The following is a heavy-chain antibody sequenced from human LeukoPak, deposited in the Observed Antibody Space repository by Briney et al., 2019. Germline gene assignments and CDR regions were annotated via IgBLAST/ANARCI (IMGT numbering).Heavy chain of an antibody. D-gene: IGHD3-10*01. CDR2: ISSSSSYI. V-gene: IGHV3-21*01. J-gene: IGHJ6*02. CDR1: GFTFSSYS. Sequence: GGSLRLSCAASGFTFSSYSMNWVRQAPGKGLEWVSSISSSSSYIYYADSVKGRFTISRDNAKNSLHLQMNSLRAEDTAVYYCARDYERFGELLTDYYYYGMDVWGQGTTVTVSS. CDR3: ARDYERFGELLTDYYYYGMDV.